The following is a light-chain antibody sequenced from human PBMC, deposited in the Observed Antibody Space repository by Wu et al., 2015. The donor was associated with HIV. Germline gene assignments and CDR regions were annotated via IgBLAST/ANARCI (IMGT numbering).Light chain of an antibody. Sequence: IVMTQSPATLSVSPGERATLSCRASQSVRNYLAWYQQKPGQAPRLLIYSASTRATGIPARFSGSGSGTEFTLTIGSLQSEDFALYFCQQYNIWPETFGQGTKVEIK. CDR2: SAS. CDR3: QQYNIWPET. CDR1: QSVRNY. J-gene: IGKJ1*01. V-gene: IGKV3-15*01.